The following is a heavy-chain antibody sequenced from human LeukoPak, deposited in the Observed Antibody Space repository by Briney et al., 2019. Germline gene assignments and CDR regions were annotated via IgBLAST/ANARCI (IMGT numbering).Heavy chain of an antibody. CDR3: ALQFTYGDYRPAGDY. D-gene: IGHD4-17*01. CDR1: GFTFPNYW. J-gene: IGHJ4*02. V-gene: IGHV3-7*01. CDR2: ISQHASET. Sequence: GGSLRLSCTASGFTFPNYWMSWVRQAPGGGLEWVADISQHASETDYVDSVKGRFTISRDNAKKSLYLQMDNLRAEDTAVYYCALQFTYGDYRPAGDYWGQGTLVTVSS.